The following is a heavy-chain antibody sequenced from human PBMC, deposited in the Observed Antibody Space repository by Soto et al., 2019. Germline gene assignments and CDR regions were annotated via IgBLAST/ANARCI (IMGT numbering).Heavy chain of an antibody. CDR3: AREAGKVSFDH. Sequence: QVHLVQSGGGVVQPGRSLRLSCAVSGFTFSSYGMHWVRQAPGKGLEWVAVISYDGNNKYYTDSVKGRFTISRDNSKNTLYLQTNFLRTEDTAVYYCAREAGKVSFDHWGQGTLVTVSS. CDR2: ISYDGNNK. CDR1: GFTFSSYG. D-gene: IGHD4-4*01. J-gene: IGHJ4*02. V-gene: IGHV3-30*03.